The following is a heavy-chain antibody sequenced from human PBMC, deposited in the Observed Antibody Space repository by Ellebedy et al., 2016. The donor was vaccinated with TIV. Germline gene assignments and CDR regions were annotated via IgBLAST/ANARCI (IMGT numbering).Heavy chain of an antibody. Sequence: AASVKVSCKVSGYTLTELSMHWVRQAPGKGLEWMGGFDPEDGETIYAQKFQGRVTMTEDTYTDTAYMELSSLRSEDTAVYYCATPYGYCSGGSCSGSWGQGTLVTVSS. V-gene: IGHV1-24*01. CDR3: ATPYGYCSGGSCSGS. J-gene: IGHJ4*02. CDR2: FDPEDGET. D-gene: IGHD2-15*01. CDR1: GYTLTELS.